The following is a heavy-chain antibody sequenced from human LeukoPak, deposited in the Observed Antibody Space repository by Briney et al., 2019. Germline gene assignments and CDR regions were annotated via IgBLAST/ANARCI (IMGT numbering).Heavy chain of an antibody. V-gene: IGHV3-23*01. CDR2: ISGSGGST. CDR3: AEYVEVATMTEVGVNY. J-gene: IGHJ4*02. CDR1: GFTFSSYA. D-gene: IGHD5-24*01. Sequence: GGSLRLSCAASGFTFSSYAMSWVRQAPGKGLEWVSAISGSGGSTYYADSGKGRFTISRDNSKNTLYLQMNSLRAEDTAVYYCAEYVEVATMTEVGVNYWVLGNRVNLSS.